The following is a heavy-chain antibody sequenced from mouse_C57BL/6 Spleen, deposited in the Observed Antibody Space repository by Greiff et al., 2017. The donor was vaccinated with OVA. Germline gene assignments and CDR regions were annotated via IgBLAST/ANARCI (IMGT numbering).Heavy chain of an antibody. CDR3: ARGDWFAY. J-gene: IGHJ3*01. Sequence: VMLVESGAELVRPGTSVKVSCKASGYAFTNYLIEWVKQRPGQGLEWIGVINPGSGGTNYNEKFKGKATLTADKSSSTAYMQLSSLTSEDSAVYFCARGDWFAYWGQGTLVTVSA. CDR1: GYAFTNYL. V-gene: IGHV1-54*01. CDR2: INPGSGGT.